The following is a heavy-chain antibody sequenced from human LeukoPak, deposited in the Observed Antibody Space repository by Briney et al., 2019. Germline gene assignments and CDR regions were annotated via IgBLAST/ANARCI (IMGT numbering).Heavy chain of an antibody. CDR1: GGTFSSHT. Sequence: SVKVSCKASGGTFSSHTISWVRQAPGQGLEWMGRIIPILGIANYAQKFQGRVTITADKSTSTAYMELSSLRSEDTAVYYCASGFRDGYNYDYWGQGTLVTVSS. D-gene: IGHD5-24*01. J-gene: IGHJ4*02. V-gene: IGHV1-69*02. CDR2: IIPILGIA. CDR3: ASGFRDGYNYDY.